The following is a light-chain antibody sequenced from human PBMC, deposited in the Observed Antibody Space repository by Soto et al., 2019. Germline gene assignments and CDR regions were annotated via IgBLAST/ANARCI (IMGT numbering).Light chain of an antibody. CDR2: GAS. CDR1: QSVSSN. CDR3: QQYNNWPPNPT. Sequence: EIVMTQSPATLSVSPGERATLSCRASQSVSSNLAWYQQKPGQAPRLLIYGASTGATGIPARFSGSGSGTEFTLTISSLQSEDFAVYYCQQYNNWPPNPTFGQGTRLEIK. J-gene: IGKJ5*01. V-gene: IGKV3D-15*01.